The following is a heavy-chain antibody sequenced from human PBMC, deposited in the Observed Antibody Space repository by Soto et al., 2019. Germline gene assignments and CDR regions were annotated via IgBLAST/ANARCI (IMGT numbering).Heavy chain of an antibody. CDR3: ARAVAVPADFDY. Sequence: QVQLVQSGAEEKKPGASVKVSCKASGYTFIGYAMHWVRQAPGQRLEWMGWINAGNGNAKYSQKFQGRVTITRDTPASTAYMELSSLRSEDTAVYYCARAVAVPADFDYWGQGTLVTVSS. CDR1: GYTFIGYA. V-gene: IGHV1-3*05. D-gene: IGHD6-19*01. J-gene: IGHJ4*02. CDR2: INAGNGNA.